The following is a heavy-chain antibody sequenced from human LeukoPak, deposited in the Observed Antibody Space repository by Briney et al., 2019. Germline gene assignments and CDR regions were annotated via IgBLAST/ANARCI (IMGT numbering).Heavy chain of an antibody. J-gene: IGHJ4*02. V-gene: IGHV3-9*01. CDR3: AKAARGGVTYFDY. Sequence: GGSLRLSCAASGVTFSSYWMYWVRQAPGKGLEWVSGISWNSGSIGYADSVKGRFTISRDNAKNSLYLQMNSLRAEDTALYYCAKAARGGVTYFDYWGQGTLVTVSS. CDR2: ISWNSGSI. CDR1: GVTFSSYW. D-gene: IGHD2-21*02.